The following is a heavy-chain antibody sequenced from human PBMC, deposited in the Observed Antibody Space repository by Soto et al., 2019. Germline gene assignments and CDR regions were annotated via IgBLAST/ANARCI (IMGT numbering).Heavy chain of an antibody. Sequence: PGGSLRLSCEASGFTFSSFAMSWVRQTPGKGLEWLSGISGGGGGSYYADSVKGRFTISRDNSKNTLYLQVNSLRVEDTALYYCAKDQLTAGGDYYYYYGMDVWGRGTAVTVSS. CDR3: AKDQLTAGGDYYYYYGMDV. J-gene: IGHJ6*02. D-gene: IGHD6-13*01. CDR2: ISGGGGGS. CDR1: GFTFSSFA. V-gene: IGHV3-23*01.